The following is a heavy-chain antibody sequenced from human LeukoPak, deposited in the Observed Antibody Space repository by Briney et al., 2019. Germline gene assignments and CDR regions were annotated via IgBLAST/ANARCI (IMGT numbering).Heavy chain of an antibody. CDR2: ISGSGGNT. J-gene: IGHJ6*02. CDR3: AKHVSSTSSAPYYYGMDV. V-gene: IGHV3-23*01. D-gene: IGHD2-2*01. Sequence: GGSLRLSCTASGFTFSSYAMSWVRQAPGKGLEWVSAISGSGGNTYFADSVKDRFTISRDNSKNTVYLQMNSLRAEDTAVYYRAKHVSSTSSAPYYYGMDVWGQGTTVTVSS. CDR1: GFTFSSYA.